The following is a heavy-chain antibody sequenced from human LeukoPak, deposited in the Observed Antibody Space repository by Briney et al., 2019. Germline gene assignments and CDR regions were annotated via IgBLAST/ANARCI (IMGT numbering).Heavy chain of an antibody. V-gene: IGHV4-30-2*01. J-gene: IGHJ4*02. CDR3: ARERAVAYFDY. CDR1: GGSISSGGYS. CDR2: IYHSGST. Sequence: SQTLSLTCAVSGGSISSGGYSWSWIRQPPGKGLEWIGYIYHSGSTYYNPSLKSRVTISVDRSKNQCSLKLSSVTAADTAVYYCARERAVAYFDYWGQGTLVTVSS. D-gene: IGHD6-19*01.